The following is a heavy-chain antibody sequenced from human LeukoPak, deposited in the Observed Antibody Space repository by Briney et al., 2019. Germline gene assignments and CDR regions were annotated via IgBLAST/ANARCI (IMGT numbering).Heavy chain of an antibody. CDR3: ARGERDFDY. J-gene: IGHJ4*02. D-gene: IGHD3-16*01. CDR2: TRSKVYRGST. V-gene: IGHV3-49*04. Sequence: PGGSLRLSCRVSGLSFGDSAVTWVRQAPGKGLEWVGCTRSKVYRGSTDYAASVKGRFIISRDESEIIAYLQMDSLRTADQGMYYCARGERDFDYWGQGTLVTVSS. CDR1: GLSFGDSA.